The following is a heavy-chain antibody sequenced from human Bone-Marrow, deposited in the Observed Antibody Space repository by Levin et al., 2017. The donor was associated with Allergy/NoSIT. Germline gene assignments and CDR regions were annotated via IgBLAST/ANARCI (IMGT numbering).Heavy chain of an antibody. CDR1: GFTFSDYW. CDR3: ARDLSLGGFIYY. V-gene: IGHV3-7*04. CDR2: IRQDGSEK. J-gene: IGHJ4*02. D-gene: IGHD5-12*01. Sequence: GGSLRLSCAASGFTFSDYWMTWVRQAPGKGLEWQGNIRQDGSEKHYVNSVEGRFSISRDNAKNSLYLQMNGLRADDTAVCFCARDLSLGGFIYYWGQGILFTVSS.